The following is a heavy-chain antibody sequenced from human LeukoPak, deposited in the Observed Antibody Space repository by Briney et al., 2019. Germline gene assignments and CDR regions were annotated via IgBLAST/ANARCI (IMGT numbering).Heavy chain of an antibody. Sequence: PSETLSLTCTVSGGSISSYWSWIRQPARKGLEWIGRIYGSGTTTYNPSLKSRVSMSIDTSKNQFSLKLMSVTAADTAVYYCATVGYYDSSGYSPYFDYWGQGTLVTVSS. V-gene: IGHV4-4*07. CDR3: ATVGYYDSSGYSPYFDY. CDR1: GGSISSY. J-gene: IGHJ4*02. D-gene: IGHD3-22*01. CDR2: IYGSGTT.